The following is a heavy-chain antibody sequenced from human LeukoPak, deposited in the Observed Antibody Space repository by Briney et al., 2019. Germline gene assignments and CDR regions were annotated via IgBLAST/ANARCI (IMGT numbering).Heavy chain of an antibody. V-gene: IGHV4-31*03. CDR3: ARDPGGRFSYYFDY. J-gene: IGHJ4*02. Sequence: SETLSLTCTVSGGSISSGGYYWSWIRQHPGKGLEWIGYIYYSGSTYYNPSLKSRVTISVDTSKNQLSLKLSSVTAADTAVYYCARDPGGRFSYYFDYWGQGTLVTVPS. D-gene: IGHD3-3*01. CDR1: GGSISSGGYY. CDR2: IYYSGST.